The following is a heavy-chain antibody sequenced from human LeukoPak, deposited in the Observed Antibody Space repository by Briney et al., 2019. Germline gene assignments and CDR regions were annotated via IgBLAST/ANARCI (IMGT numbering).Heavy chain of an antibody. V-gene: IGHV3-7*01. CDR2: INQDGSVR. CDR1: GFNFGTFW. Sequence: LSGGSLRLSCAASGFNFGTFWMSWVRQAPGRGLEWVAKINQDGSVRDYVDSVKGRFTISRDNANNFLHLQMNSLRADDAAVYYCARDQNFYDTTGEGYFQHWGQGTLVTAFS. J-gene: IGHJ1*01. CDR3: ARDQNFYDTTGEGYFQH. D-gene: IGHD3-22*01.